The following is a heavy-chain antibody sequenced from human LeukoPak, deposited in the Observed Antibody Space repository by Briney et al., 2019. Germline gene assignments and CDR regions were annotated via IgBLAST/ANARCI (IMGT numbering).Heavy chain of an antibody. CDR3: ARDARRTRPLLGYCSGGSCHPYNWFDP. D-gene: IGHD2-15*01. V-gene: IGHV1-69*13. J-gene: IGHJ5*02. CDR2: IIPIFGTA. Sequence: GASVKVSCKASGGTFSSYAISWVRQAPGQGLEWMGGIIPIFGTANYAQKFQGRVTITADESTSTAYMELSSLRSEDTAVYYCARDARRTRPLLGYCSGGSCHPYNWFDPWGQGTLVTVSS. CDR1: GGTFSSYA.